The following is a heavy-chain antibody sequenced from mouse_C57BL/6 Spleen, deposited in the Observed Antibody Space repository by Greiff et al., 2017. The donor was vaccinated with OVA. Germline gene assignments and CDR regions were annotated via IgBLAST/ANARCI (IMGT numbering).Heavy chain of an antibody. V-gene: IGHV1-82*01. CDR2: IYPGDGDT. D-gene: IGHD4-1*01. CDR1: GYAFSSYW. CDR3: ASNWESFDY. Sequence: VQLQQSGPELVKPGASVKLSCKASGYAFSSYWMNWVKQRPGKGLEWIGGIYPGDGDTNYTGKFKGKATLTADKSSSTAYMQHSSLTSEDTTVYFCASNWESFDYWGQGTTLTVSS. J-gene: IGHJ2*01.